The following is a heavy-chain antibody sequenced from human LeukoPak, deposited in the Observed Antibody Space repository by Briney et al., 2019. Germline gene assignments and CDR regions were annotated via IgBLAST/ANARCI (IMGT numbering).Heavy chain of an antibody. Sequence: GGSLRLSCAASGFTFDDYGMSWVRQAPGKGLEWVSGINWNGGRTGYADSVKGRFTISRDNAKNSLYLQMNSLRAEDTAVYYCAELGITMIGGVWGKGTTVTISS. CDR3: AELGITMIGGV. CDR2: INWNGGRT. D-gene: IGHD3-10*02. V-gene: IGHV3-20*04. CDR1: GFTFDDYG. J-gene: IGHJ6*04.